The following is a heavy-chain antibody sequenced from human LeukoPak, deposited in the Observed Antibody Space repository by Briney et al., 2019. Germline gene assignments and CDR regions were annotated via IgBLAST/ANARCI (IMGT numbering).Heavy chain of an antibody. D-gene: IGHD1-26*01. Sequence: GGSLRLSCVASGFTFSSHSMNWIREAPGKGLEWVSYISSSSSIIHYADSVKGRFTISREDAKNSLFLQMNSLSPEDTAVYYCARVPREGHDNWFDPWGQGTLVTVSS. CDR2: ISSSSSII. J-gene: IGHJ5*02. V-gene: IGHV3-48*01. CDR1: GFTFSSHS. CDR3: ARVPREGHDNWFDP.